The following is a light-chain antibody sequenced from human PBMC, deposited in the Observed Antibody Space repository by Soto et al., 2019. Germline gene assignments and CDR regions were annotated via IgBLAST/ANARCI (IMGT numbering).Light chain of an antibody. V-gene: IGKV3-20*01. CDR1: QSISSRH. J-gene: IGKJ1*01. Sequence: EIVLTQSPGTLSLSPGERATLSCRASQSISSRHLAWYQQKPGQAPRLLMYDTSSRATGIPDRFSGSGSGTDFTLTISRVEPEDFAVYYCQQSCASPPRTFGQGTKVEI. CDR2: DTS. CDR3: QQSCASPPRT.